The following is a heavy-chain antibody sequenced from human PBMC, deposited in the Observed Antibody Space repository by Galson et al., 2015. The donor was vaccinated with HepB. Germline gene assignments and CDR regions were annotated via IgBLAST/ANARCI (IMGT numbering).Heavy chain of an antibody. J-gene: IGHJ4*02. D-gene: IGHD2-15*01. CDR3: TTGLGYCSGGSCYLDY. CDR2: IKSKTDGGTT. CDR1: GFTFSNAW. Sequence: SLRLSCAASGFTFSNAWMSWVRQAPGKGLEWVGRIKSKTDGGTTDYAAPVKGRFTVSRDDSKNTLYLQMNSLKTEDTAVYYCTTGLGYCSGGSCYLDYWGQGTLVTVSS. V-gene: IGHV3-15*01.